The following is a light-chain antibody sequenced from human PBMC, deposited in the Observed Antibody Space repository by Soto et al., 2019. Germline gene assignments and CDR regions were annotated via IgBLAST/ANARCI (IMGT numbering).Light chain of an antibody. CDR1: TGAVTSSLF. Sequence: QAVVTQEPSLTVSPGGTVTLSCGSSTGAVTSSLFPYWFQQKPGQAPRTLIYDTGNKHSWTPVRFSGSLLGDKAALTLSGAQPEDEADYYCLLSYSGTRVFGGGTKLTVL. CDR2: DTG. J-gene: IGLJ2*01. CDR3: LLSYSGTRV. V-gene: IGLV7-46*01.